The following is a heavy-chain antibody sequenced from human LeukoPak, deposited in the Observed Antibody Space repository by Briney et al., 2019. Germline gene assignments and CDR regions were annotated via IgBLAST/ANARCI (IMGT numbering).Heavy chain of an antibody. J-gene: IGHJ4*02. CDR3: ARTTTVTTGVIGDY. V-gene: IGHV1-2*02. CDR2: INPNSGGT. D-gene: IGHD4-17*01. CDR1: GYTFTGYY. Sequence: ASVKVSCKASGYTFTGYYMHWVRQAPGQGLEWMGWINPNSGGTNYAQKFQGRVTMTRDTSISTAYMELSRLRSDDTAVYYCARTTTVTTGVIGDYWGQGTLVTVSS.